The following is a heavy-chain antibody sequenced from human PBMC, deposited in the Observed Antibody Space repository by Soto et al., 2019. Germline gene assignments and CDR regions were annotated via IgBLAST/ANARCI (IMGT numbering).Heavy chain of an antibody. Sequence: GSLKISCKGSGYDFDITWLAWVRQVPGKGLEWVGIIYPGDSDTRYSPSLEGQVTLSVDKSIKTAYLQWRSLKDSDTATYYCARLERYFDRTGYLTGGGQGTLVTVS. D-gene: IGHD3-9*01. CDR2: IYPGDSDT. V-gene: IGHV5-51*01. CDR1: GYDFDITW. CDR3: ARLERYFDRTGYLTG. J-gene: IGHJ4*02.